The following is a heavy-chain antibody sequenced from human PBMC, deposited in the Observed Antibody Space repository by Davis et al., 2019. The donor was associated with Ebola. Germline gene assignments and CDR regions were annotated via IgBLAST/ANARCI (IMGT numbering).Heavy chain of an antibody. D-gene: IGHD3-3*01. J-gene: IGHJ4*02. CDR3: AKDFGGPVDS. CDR1: EFTFRSYW. CDR2: IDTDGSIT. Sequence: PGGSLRLSCVASEFTFRSYWFHWVRQAPGKGLEWVSRIDTDGSITDYADSVRGRFTISRDTAKNTLFLQMNSLRAEDTAIYYCAKDFGGPVDSWGQGTLVIVSS. V-gene: IGHV3-74*01.